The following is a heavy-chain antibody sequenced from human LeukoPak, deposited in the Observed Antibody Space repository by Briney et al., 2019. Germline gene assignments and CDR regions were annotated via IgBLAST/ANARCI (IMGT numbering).Heavy chain of an antibody. CDR2: IKSKTDGGTT. Sequence: KSGGSLRLSCAASGFTFSNAWMSWVRQAPGKGLEWVGRIKSKTDGGTTDYAAPVKGRFTISRDNSKNTLYLQMNSLRAEDTAVYYCAKESGGCSGGSCSHYYMDVWGKGTTVTVSS. CDR3: AKESGGCSGGSCSHYYMDV. V-gene: IGHV3-15*01. D-gene: IGHD2-15*01. CDR1: GFTFSNAW. J-gene: IGHJ6*03.